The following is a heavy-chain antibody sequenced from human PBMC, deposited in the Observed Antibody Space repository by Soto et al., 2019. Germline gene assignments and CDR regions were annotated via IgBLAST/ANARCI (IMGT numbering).Heavy chain of an antibody. V-gene: IGHV4-30-2*01. D-gene: IGHD6-6*01. CDR2: IYHSGST. CDR1: GASITFGGYS. J-gene: IGHJ4*02. CDR3: ATMGSVYSSSRYFDY. Sequence: SETLSLTCTVSGASITFGGYSWSWIRQTPGKGLEWIGYIYHSGSTYYNPSLKSRVTISVDRSKNQFSLKLSSVTAADTAVYYCATMGSVYSSSRYFDYWGQGTLVTVSS.